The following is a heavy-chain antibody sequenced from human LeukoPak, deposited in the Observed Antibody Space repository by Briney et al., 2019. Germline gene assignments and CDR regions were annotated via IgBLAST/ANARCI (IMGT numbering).Heavy chain of an antibody. CDR3: ARDLGGLGFGEYHYFDY. CDR1: GFTFSNYW. Sequence: GALRLSCAASGFTFSNYWMSWVRQAPGKGLEWVANIKQDGSEKYYVDSVKGRFTISRDNAKNSLYLQMNSLRAEDTAVYYCARDLGGLGFGEYHYFDYWGQGTLVTVSS. CDR2: IKQDGSEK. V-gene: IGHV3-7*01. D-gene: IGHD3-10*01. J-gene: IGHJ4*02.